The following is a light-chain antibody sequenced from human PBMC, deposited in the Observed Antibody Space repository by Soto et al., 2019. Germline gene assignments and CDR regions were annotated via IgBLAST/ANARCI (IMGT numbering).Light chain of an antibody. CDR2: AAS. V-gene: IGKV1-8*01. Sequence: AIRMTQSPSSLSASTGDRVTITCRASQAISSYLAWYQQKPGKAPKLLIFAASTLQSGVPSRFSGGGSGTDFTLTISCPQSEDFATYYCQQYYVYPRTFGQGTKVEI. CDR3: QQYYVYPRT. CDR1: QAISSY. J-gene: IGKJ1*01.